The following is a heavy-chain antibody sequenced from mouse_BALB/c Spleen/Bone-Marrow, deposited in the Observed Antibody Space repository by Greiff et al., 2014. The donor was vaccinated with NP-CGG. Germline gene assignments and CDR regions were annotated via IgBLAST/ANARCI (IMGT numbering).Heavy chain of an antibody. D-gene: IGHD1-2*01. V-gene: IGHV5-6-5*01. J-gene: IGHJ4*01. CDR1: GITVGSYT. CDR2: ITGGGTT. CDR3: ARHYGYVDAMDY. Sequence: EVQLQESGGGLVKPGESLKFSCAASGITVGSYTMSWVRQTPEKRLEWVASITGGGTTYYPDSVKGRFTISRDNARNILYLQVSSLRSEDTAIYYCARHYGYVDAMDYWGQGTSVTVSS.